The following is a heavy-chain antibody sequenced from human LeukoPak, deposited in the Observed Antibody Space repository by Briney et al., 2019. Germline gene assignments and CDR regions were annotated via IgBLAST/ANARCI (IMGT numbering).Heavy chain of an antibody. CDR3: ARGLLYYDSSGYYYV. Sequence: SGGSLRLSCAASGFTVSSNYMSWVRQAPGKGLERVSVIYSGGSTYYADSVKGRFTISRDNSKNTLYLQMNSLRAEDTAVYYCARGLLYYDSSGYYYVWGQGTLVTVSS. CDR1: GFTVSSNY. D-gene: IGHD3-22*01. J-gene: IGHJ4*02. CDR2: IYSGGST. V-gene: IGHV3-66*01.